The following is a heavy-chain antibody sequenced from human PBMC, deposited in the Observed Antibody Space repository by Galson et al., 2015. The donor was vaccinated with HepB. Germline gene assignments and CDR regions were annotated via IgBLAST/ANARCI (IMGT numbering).Heavy chain of an antibody. CDR2: IKQDGSEK. V-gene: IGHV3-7*03. D-gene: IGHD3-10*01. Sequence: SLRLSCAASGFTFSSYWMSWVRQAPGKGLEWVANIKQDGSEKYYVDSVKGRFTISRDNAKNSLYLQMNSLRAEDTAVYYCAREVGPRRFGEFRLRAWFDPWGQETLVTVSS. CDR3: AREVGPRRFGEFRLRAWFDP. J-gene: IGHJ5*02. CDR1: GFTFSSYW.